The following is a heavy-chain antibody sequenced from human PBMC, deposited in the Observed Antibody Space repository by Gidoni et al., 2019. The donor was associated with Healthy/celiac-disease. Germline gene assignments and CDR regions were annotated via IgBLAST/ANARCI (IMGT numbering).Heavy chain of an antibody. CDR3: ARVKRWFGELSVVYGMDV. J-gene: IGHJ6*02. CDR2: INWNGGST. CDR1: GFTFDDYG. V-gene: IGHV3-20*01. D-gene: IGHD3-10*01. Sequence: EVQLVESGGGVVRPGGSLRLSCAASGFTFDDYGMSWVRQAPGKGLEWVSGINWNGGSTGYADSVKGRFTISRDNAKNSLYLQMNSLRAEDTALYHCARVKRWFGELSVVYGMDVWGQGTTVTVSS.